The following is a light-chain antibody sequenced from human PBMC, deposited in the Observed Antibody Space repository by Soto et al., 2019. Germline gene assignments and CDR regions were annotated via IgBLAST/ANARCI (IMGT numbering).Light chain of an antibody. V-gene: IGKV1-5*01. CDR1: QSISSW. CDR2: DAS. J-gene: IGKJ1*01. CDR3: QQYNSYSRGT. Sequence: DIQMTQSPSTLSASVGDRVTITCRASQSISSWLAWYQQKPGKAPKLLIYDASSLESGVPSRLSGSGSGTEFTLTISSLQPDDFSTYYCQQYNSYSRGTFGLGTKVDIK.